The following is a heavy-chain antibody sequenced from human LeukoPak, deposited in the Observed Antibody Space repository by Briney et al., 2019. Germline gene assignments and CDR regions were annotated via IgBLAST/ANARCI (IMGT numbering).Heavy chain of an antibody. J-gene: IGHJ4*02. CDR3: ARDPGYCSGGSCYGFRYYFDY. D-gene: IGHD2-15*01. CDR2: IYYSGST. V-gene: IGHV4-59*01. CDR1: GGSISSYY. Sequence: PSVTLSLTCTVSGGSISSYYWSWIRQPPGKGLEWIGYIYYSGSTNYNPSLKSRVTISVDTSKNQFSLKLSSVTAADTAVYYCARDPGYCSGGSCYGFRYYFDYWGQGTLVTVSS.